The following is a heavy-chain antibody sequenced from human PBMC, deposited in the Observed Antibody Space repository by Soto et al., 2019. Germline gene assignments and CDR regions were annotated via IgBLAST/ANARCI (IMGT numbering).Heavy chain of an antibody. D-gene: IGHD6-19*01. CDR2: INHSGST. J-gene: IGHJ4*02. CDR3: AGGPGIVVAGVDY. Sequence: SETLSLTCAVYGRSFSVYYSSWIRQPPGKGMEWIGEINHSGSTNYNPSLKSRVTISVDTSKNQLSLKLSSVTAADTAVYYCAGGPGIVVAGVDYWGQGTLVTVSS. CDR1: GRSFSVYY. V-gene: IGHV4-34*01.